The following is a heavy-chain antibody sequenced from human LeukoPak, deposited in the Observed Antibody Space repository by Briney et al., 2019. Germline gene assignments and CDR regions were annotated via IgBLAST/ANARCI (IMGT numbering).Heavy chain of an antibody. CDR1: GFTFSSYG. CDR2: ISYDGSNK. Sequence: PGGSLRLSCAASGFTFSSYGMHWVRQAPGKGLEWVAVISYDGSNKYYADSVKGRFTISRDNSKNTLYLQMNSLRAEDTAVYYCAKDLGSSGGMYYFDYWGQGTLVTVSS. D-gene: IGHD6-19*01. CDR3: AKDLGSSGGMYYFDY. V-gene: IGHV3-30*18. J-gene: IGHJ4*02.